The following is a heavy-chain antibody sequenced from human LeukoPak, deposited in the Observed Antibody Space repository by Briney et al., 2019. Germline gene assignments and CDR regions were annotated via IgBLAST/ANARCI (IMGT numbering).Heavy chain of an antibody. Sequence: GGSLRLSCSASGFTLSNYWIHWVRQAPGKGLVWVSRINTDGSSTNYADSVRGRFTVSRDNAKNTLYLQMNSLRAEDTAVYYCARGRNYDSSGYYYYFDYWGQGTLVTVSS. D-gene: IGHD3-22*01. CDR3: ARGRNYDSSGYYYYFDY. J-gene: IGHJ4*02. CDR1: GFTLSNYW. CDR2: INTDGSST. V-gene: IGHV3-74*01.